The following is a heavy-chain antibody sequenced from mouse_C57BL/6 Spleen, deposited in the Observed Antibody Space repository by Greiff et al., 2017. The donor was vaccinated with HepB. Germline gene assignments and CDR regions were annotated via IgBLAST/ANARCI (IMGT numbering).Heavy chain of an antibody. J-gene: IGHJ2*01. CDR3: ARYIEGIYYGYDGYFDY. CDR1: GFTFTDYY. Sequence: EVKLQESGGGLVQPGGSLSLSCAASGFTFTDYYMSWVRQPPGKALEWLGFIRNKANGYTTEYSASVKGRFTISRDNSQSILYLQMNALRAEDSATCYCARYIEGIYYGYDGYFDYWGQGTTLTVSS. V-gene: IGHV7-3*01. D-gene: IGHD2-2*01. CDR2: IRNKANGYTT.